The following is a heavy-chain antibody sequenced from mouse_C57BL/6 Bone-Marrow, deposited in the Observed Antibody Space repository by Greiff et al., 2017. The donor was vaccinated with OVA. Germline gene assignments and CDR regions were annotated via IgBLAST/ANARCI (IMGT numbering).Heavy chain of an antibody. CDR2: INPSSGYT. D-gene: IGHD3-1*01. CDR1: GYTFTSYW. CDR3: AGWLRRRALYFDY. Sequence: VQVVESGAELAKPGASVKLSCKASGYTFTSYWMHWVKQRPGQGLEWIGYINPSSGYTKYNQKFTYKATLTADKSSSTAYMQLSSLTYEDSAVDYCAGWLRRRALYFDYWGQGTTLTVSS. V-gene: IGHV1-7*01. J-gene: IGHJ2*01.